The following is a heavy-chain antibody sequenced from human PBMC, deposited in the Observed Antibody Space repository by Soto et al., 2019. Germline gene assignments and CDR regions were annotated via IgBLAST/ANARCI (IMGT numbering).Heavy chain of an antibody. CDR2: IIPIFGTA. Sequence: QVQLVQSGAEVKKPGSSVTVSCKASGGTFSSYTISWVRQAPGQGLEWMGGIIPIFGTANYAQKFQGRVTITADASTSTAYMELSSLSSEDTAVYYCARGNHRWLQLWYFDLWGRGTRVTVSS. CDR3: ARGNHRWLQLWYFDL. V-gene: IGHV1-69*12. CDR1: GGTFSSYT. J-gene: IGHJ2*01. D-gene: IGHD5-12*01.